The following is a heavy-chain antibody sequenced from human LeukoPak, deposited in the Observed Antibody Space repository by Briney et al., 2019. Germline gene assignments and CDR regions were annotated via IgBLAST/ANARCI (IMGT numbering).Heavy chain of an antibody. CDR2: IYPGDSDS. D-gene: IGHD3-22*01. CDR1: GYTFTSHW. CDR3: ARRGDGSGYYAFDI. V-gene: IGHV5-51*01. Sequence: GESLKISCKGPGYTFTSHWIGWVRQMPGKGLEWMGIIYPGDSDSRNSPSFQGQVTFSADKSISTAYLQWSSLKASDTAMYYCARRGDGSGYYAFDIWGQGTMVTVSS. J-gene: IGHJ3*02.